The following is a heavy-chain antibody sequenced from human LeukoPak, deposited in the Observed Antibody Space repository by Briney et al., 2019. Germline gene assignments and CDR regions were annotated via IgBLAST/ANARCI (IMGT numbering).Heavy chain of an antibody. CDR1: GYTFTGYY. J-gene: IGHJ4*02. Sequence: ASVRVSCKASGYTFTGYYIHWVRQAPGQGLEWMGWINPNSGGTNFAQKFQGRVTMTRDTSINTAYLELSRLMSDDTAVFYCARARNYGSGSYYFDYWGQGTLVTVSS. CDR2: INPNSGGT. CDR3: ARARNYGSGSYYFDY. D-gene: IGHD3-10*01. V-gene: IGHV1-2*02.